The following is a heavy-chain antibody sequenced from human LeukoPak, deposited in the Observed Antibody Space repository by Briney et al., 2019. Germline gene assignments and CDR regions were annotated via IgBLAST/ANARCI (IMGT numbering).Heavy chain of an antibody. CDR2: ISSSGSTI. V-gene: IGHV3-11*04. Sequence: GGSLRLSCAASGSTFSDYYMSWIRQAPGKGLEWVSYISSSGSTIYYAGSVKGRFTISRDNAKNSLYLQMNSLRAEDTAVYYCARDGTYCYYGMDVWGQGTTVTVSS. CDR3: ARDGTYCYYGMDV. CDR1: GSTFSDYY. J-gene: IGHJ6*02.